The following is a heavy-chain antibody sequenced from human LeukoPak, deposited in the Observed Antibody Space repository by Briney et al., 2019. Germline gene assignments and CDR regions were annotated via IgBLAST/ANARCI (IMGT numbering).Heavy chain of an antibody. CDR3: AGTSYSSSWFYFHY. CDR2: ISWSSGNI. Sequence: GRSLRLSCAASVFKFNDYAMHWVRLAPGKGLEWVSGISWSSGNIGYADSVKGRFTISRDNAKNSLYLQMNSLRAEDTALYYCAGTSYSSSWFYFHYWGQGTLVTVSS. J-gene: IGHJ4*02. CDR1: VFKFNDYA. D-gene: IGHD6-13*01. V-gene: IGHV3-9*01.